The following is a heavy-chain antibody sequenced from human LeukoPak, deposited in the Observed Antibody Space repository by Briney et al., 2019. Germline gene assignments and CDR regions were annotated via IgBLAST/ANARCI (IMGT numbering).Heavy chain of an antibody. CDR3: ARQNQGYDC. D-gene: IGHD2/OR15-2a*01. CDR2: IYYSGST. V-gene: IGHV4-59*01. J-gene: IGHJ4*02. Sequence: PSETLSLTCEVSNGSIGTFHWDWIRQPPGKGLEWIGYIYYSGSTNYNPSLKSRVTISVDTSKNQFSLKLSSVTAADTAVYYCARQNQGYDCWGQGILVTVSS. CDR1: NGSIGTFH.